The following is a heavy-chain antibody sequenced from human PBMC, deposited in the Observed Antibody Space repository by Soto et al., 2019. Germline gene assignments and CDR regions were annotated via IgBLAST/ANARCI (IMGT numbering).Heavy chain of an antibody. CDR3: ARAQNIVVVPAADYYYYGMDV. CDR2: INPNSGGT. J-gene: IGHJ6*02. V-gene: IGHV1-2*02. D-gene: IGHD2-2*01. CDR1: GYTFTDYY. Sequence: ASVKVANKASGYTFTDYYMQLVRQAPGQGLEWMGWINPNSGGTNHAQKFQGMVTITRDTSISTAYMELRRLRSDATAVYYCARAQNIVVVPAADYYYYGMDVWGQGTTVTVSS.